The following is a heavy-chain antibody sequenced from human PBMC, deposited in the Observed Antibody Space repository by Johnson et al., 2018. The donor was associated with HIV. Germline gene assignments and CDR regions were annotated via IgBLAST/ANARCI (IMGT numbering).Heavy chain of an antibody. CDR2: IYSGGST. J-gene: IGHJ3*02. Sequence: VLLVESGGGLVQPGGSLRLSCVASGFTFSSYGMHWVRQAPGKGLEWVSVIYSGGSTYYADYVKGRFTISRDNSKNTLYLQMNSLRAGDTAVYYCARSLSSSWYEGAFDIWGQGTMVTVSS. D-gene: IGHD6-13*01. CDR1: GFTFSSYG. V-gene: IGHV3-NL1*01. CDR3: ARSLSSSWYEGAFDI.